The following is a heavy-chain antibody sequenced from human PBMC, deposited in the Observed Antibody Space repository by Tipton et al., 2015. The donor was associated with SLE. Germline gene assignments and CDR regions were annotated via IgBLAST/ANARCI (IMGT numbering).Heavy chain of an antibody. CDR3: ARRLRRGGAFDI. CDR1: GGSFSGYY. Sequence: TLSLTCAVYGGSFSGYYWSWIRQPPGKGLEWIGEINHSGSTNYNPSLKSRITMSVDTSKTQFSLKLSSVTAADTAVYYCARRLRRGGAFDIWGQGTMVTVSS. J-gene: IGHJ3*02. CDR2: INHSGST. D-gene: IGHD2-21*02. V-gene: IGHV4-34*10.